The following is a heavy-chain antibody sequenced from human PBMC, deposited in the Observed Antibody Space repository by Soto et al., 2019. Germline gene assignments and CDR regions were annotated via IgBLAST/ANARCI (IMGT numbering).Heavy chain of an antibody. J-gene: IGHJ5*02. CDR3: ARDNGMAGSFDP. CDR1: GFIFSTYS. V-gene: IGHV3-48*02. D-gene: IGHD2-8*01. CDR2: ISFSSSTI. Sequence: EVQLVESGGGLVQPGGSLRLSCAASGFIFSTYSMNWVRQAPGTGLEWVSYISFSSSTIFYADSVRGRFTISRDKAKNSLYLQMNTLRDEDTAVYYCARDNGMAGSFDPWGQGTLVTVSS.